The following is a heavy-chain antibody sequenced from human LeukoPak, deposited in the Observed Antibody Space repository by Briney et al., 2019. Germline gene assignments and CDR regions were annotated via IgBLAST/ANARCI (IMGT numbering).Heavy chain of an antibody. J-gene: IGHJ4*02. D-gene: IGHD5-24*01. Sequence: PSETLSLTCAVYGGSFSGYYWSWIRQPPGKGLEWIGYIYHSGSTYYNPSLKSRVTISVDRSKNQFSLKLSSVTAADTAVYYCARGDGLPFDYWGQGTLVTVSS. CDR3: ARGDGLPFDY. CDR1: GGSFSGYY. CDR2: IYHSGST. V-gene: IGHV4-34*01.